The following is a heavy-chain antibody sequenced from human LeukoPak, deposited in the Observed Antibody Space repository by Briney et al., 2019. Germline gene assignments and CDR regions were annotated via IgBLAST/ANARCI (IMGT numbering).Heavy chain of an antibody. J-gene: IGHJ4*02. CDR2: IYYSGST. V-gene: IGHV4-31*11. CDR3: ARDSGYYDSSGYYYFDY. CDR1: GGSFSGYY. Sequence: PSETLSLTCAVYGGSFSGYYWSWIRQHPGKGLEWIGYIYYSGSTYYNPSLKSRVTISVDTSKNQFSLKLSSVTAADTAVYYCARDSGYYDSSGYYYFDYWGQGTLVTVSS. D-gene: IGHD3-22*01.